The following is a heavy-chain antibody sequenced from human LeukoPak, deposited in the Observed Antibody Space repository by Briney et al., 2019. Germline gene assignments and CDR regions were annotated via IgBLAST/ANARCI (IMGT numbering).Heavy chain of an antibody. D-gene: IGHD3-3*01. Sequence: PSETLALTCTVSGGSISSYYWSWIRQPPGKGLEWIGYIYYSGSTNYNPSLKSRVTISVDTSKNQFSLKLSSVTAADTAVYYCARDNDFGHYAFDIWGQGTMVTVSS. CDR2: IYYSGST. CDR3: ARDNDFGHYAFDI. V-gene: IGHV4-59*01. CDR1: GGSISSYY. J-gene: IGHJ3*02.